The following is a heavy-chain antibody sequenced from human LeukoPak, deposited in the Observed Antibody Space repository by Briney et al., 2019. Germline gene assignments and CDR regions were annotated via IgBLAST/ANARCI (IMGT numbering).Heavy chain of an antibody. CDR3: AREFDDSSGYFYPPSVYYYYGMDV. CDR2: ISYDGSNK. V-gene: IGHV3-30*19. CDR1: GFTFSSYG. D-gene: IGHD3-22*01. J-gene: IGHJ6*02. Sequence: GGSLRLSCAASGFTFSSYGMHWVRQAPGKGLEWVAVISYDGSNKYYADSVKGRFTISRDNSKNTLYLQMNSLRAEDTAVYYCAREFDDSSGYFYPPSVYYYYGMDVWGQGTTVTVSS.